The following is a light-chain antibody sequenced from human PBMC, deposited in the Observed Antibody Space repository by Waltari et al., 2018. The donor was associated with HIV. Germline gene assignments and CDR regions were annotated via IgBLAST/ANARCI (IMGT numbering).Light chain of an antibody. J-gene: IGKJ1*01. V-gene: IGKV2-28*01. Sequence: DIVMTQSPLSLPVTPGEAASISCRSSQSLLHSNGYSYLDWYLQKPGQSPQLLIYLGSNRGSGVPDRFSGSGSGTDFTLKISRVEAEDVGVYYCMQALQTPRTFGQGTKVEIK. CDR2: LGS. CDR3: MQALQTPRT. CDR1: QSLLHSNGYSY.